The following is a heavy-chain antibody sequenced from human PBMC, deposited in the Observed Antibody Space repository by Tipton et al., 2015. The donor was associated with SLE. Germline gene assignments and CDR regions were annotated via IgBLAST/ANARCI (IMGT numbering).Heavy chain of an antibody. CDR2: INHSGST. J-gene: IGHJ1*01. D-gene: IGHD6-19*01. V-gene: IGHV4-34*01. Sequence: TLSLTCAVYGGSFSGYYWSWIRQPPGKGLEWIGEINHSGSTNYNPSLKRRVTISVDTSKNQFSLKLSSVTAADTAVYYCARRSWSSGWPRGQYFQHWGQGTLVTVSS. CDR3: ARRSWSSGWPRGQYFQH. CDR1: GGSFSGYY.